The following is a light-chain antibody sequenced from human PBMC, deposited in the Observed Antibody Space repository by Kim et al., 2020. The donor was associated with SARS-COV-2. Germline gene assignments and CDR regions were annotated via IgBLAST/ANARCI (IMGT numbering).Light chain of an antibody. Sequence: EIVLTQSPGTLSLSPGERATLSCRASQRISNNYLAWYQQKPGQAPRLLIYGASSRATGIPDRFSGSGSGTDFTLTISRLEPEDFAVYYCQQYGSSLHTFGQGTKLEI. V-gene: IGKV3-20*01. CDR1: QRISNNY. J-gene: IGKJ2*01. CDR2: GAS. CDR3: QQYGSSLHT.